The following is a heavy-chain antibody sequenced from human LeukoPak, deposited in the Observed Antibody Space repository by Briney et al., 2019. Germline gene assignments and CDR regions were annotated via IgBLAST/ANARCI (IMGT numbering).Heavy chain of an antibody. V-gene: IGHV4-39*07. Sequence: PSETLSLTCTVSGGSISSSSYYWGWIRQPPGKGLEWIGSIYYSGSTYYNPSCKSRVTISVDTSKNQFSLKRSSVTATDTAAYYCARDGHLDYYDIFCASWGQGTLVTVSS. CDR2: IYYSGST. J-gene: IGHJ5*02. D-gene: IGHD3-22*01. CDR3: ARDGHLDYYDIFCAS. CDR1: GGSISSSSYY.